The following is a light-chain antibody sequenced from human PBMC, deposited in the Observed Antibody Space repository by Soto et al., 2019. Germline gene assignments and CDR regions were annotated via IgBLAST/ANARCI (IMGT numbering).Light chain of an antibody. CDR1: SSDVGGYNS. V-gene: IGLV2-8*01. J-gene: IGLJ2*01. Sequence: QSALTQPPSASGSPGQSVTISCTGTSSDVGGYNSVSWYQQHPGKAPKLMIYEVTKRPSGVPDRFSGSKPGNTASLTVSGLQAEDEADYYCSSYAGSNNVVFGGGTQLTVL. CDR3: SSYAGSNNVV. CDR2: EVT.